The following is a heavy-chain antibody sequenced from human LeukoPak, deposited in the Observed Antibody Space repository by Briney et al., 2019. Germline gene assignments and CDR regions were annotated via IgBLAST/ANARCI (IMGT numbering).Heavy chain of an antibody. D-gene: IGHD1-26*01. J-gene: IGHJ4*02. V-gene: IGHV3-30*02. CDR3: ARDHGGTYYAGLFDC. Sequence: GGSLRLSCAASGFTFSSYGMHWVRQAPGKGLEWVAFIRYDGSNKYYADSVKGRFTISRDNSRNTLYLQMDSLRVEDTAVYYCARDHGGTYYAGLFDCWGQGTLVTVSS. CDR2: IRYDGSNK. CDR1: GFTFSSYG.